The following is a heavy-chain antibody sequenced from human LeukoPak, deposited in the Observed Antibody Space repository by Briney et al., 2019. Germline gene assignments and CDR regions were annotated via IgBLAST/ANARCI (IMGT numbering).Heavy chain of an antibody. J-gene: IGHJ4*02. D-gene: IGHD6-19*01. CDR3: ARGPNTQIAVDDY. CDR2: IYSGGST. V-gene: IGHV3-53*01. CDR1: GFTVSSNY. Sequence: HPGGSLRLSCAASGFTVSSNYMSRVRQAPGRGLEWVSVIYSGGSTYYADSVKGRFTISRDNSKNTLYLQMNSLRAEDTAVYYCARGPNTQIAVDDYWGQGTLVTVSS.